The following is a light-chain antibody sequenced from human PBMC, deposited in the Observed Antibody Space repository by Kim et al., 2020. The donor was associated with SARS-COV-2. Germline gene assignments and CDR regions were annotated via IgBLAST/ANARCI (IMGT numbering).Light chain of an antibody. Sequence: GQGVTISCSGNSSNIRNNYVSWYQQFPGTAPKLLIYDNNKRPSGIPARFSGSKSGTSATLGITGLQTGDEAVYHCGTWDTSLTAGVFGGGTQLTVL. CDR2: DNN. CDR3: GTWDTSLTAGV. J-gene: IGLJ2*01. CDR1: SSNIRNNY. V-gene: IGLV1-51*01.